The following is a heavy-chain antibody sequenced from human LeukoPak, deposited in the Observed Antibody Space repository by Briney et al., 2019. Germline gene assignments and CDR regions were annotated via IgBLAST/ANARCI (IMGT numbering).Heavy chain of an antibody. J-gene: IGHJ4*02. D-gene: IGHD3-22*01. CDR3: ARSSGYSDY. V-gene: IGHV3-64*01. Sequence: PGGSLRLSCAASGFTFSSYAMHWVRQAPGKGLEYVSAISSNGGSTYYANSVKGRFTISRDNSKNTPYLQMGSLRAEDMAVYYCARSSGYSDYWGQGTLVTVSS. CDR1: GFTFSSYA. CDR2: ISSNGGST.